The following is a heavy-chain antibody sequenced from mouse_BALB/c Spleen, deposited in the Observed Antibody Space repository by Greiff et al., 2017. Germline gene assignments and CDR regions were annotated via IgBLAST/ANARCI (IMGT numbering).Heavy chain of an antibody. CDR1: GFDFSRYW. CDR3: ARRGTTVVAGGMDY. J-gene: IGHJ4*01. Sequence: EVKLQESGGGLVQPGGSLKLSCAASGFDFSRYWMSWVRQAPGKGLEWIGEINPDSSTINYTPSLKDKFIISRDNAKNTLYLQMSKVRSEDTALYYCARRGTTVVAGGMDYWGQGTSVTVSS. CDR2: INPDSSTI. V-gene: IGHV4-1*02. D-gene: IGHD1-1*01.